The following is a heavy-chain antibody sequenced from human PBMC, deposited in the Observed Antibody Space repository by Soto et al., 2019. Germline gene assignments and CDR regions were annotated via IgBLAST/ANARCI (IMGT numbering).Heavy chain of an antibody. CDR1: GFTFSSYG. D-gene: IGHD5-18*01. CDR3: AKDLPLTYPVDTAMVTPRVY. V-gene: IGHV3-30*18. Sequence: QVQLVESGGGVVQPGRSLRLSCAASGFTFSSYGMHWVRQAPGKGLEWVAVISYDGSNKYYADSVKGRFTISRDNSKNTLYLQMNSLRTEDTAVYYCAKDLPLTYPVDTAMVTPRVYWGQGTLVNVSS. J-gene: IGHJ4*02. CDR2: ISYDGSNK.